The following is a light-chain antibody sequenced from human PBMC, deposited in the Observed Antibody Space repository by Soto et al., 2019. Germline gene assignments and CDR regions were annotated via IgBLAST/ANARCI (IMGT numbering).Light chain of an antibody. J-gene: IGLJ3*02. CDR2: STS. V-gene: IGLV8-61*01. CDR3: VLYMGSGISV. Sequence: QTVVTQEPSFSVSPGGTVTLTCGLSSGSVSGSYYPSWYQQTPGQAPRTLIYSTSTHSSGVPDRFSGSILGNKAALTITGAQADDESDYYCVLYMGSGISVFGGGTKLTVL. CDR1: SGSVSGSYY.